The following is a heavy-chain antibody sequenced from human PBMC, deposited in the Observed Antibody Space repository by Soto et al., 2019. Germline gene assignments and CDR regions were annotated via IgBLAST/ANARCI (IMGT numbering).Heavy chain of an antibody. J-gene: IGHJ5*02. CDR1: GGSFSGYY. CDR2: INHSGST. CDR3: ARDGRSEGTDGSGSNWFDP. D-gene: IGHD3-10*01. V-gene: IGHV4-34*01. Sequence: SETLSLTCAVYGGSFSGYYWSWIRQPPGKGLEWIGEINHSGSTNYNPSLKSRVTISVDTSKNQFSLKLSSVTAADTAVYYCARDGRSEGTDGSGSNWFDPWGQGTLVTVSS.